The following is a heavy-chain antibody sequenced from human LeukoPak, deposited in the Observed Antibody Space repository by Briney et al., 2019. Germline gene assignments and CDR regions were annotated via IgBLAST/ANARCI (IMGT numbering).Heavy chain of an antibody. CDR3: ARSGGSGFQLDS. D-gene: IGHD3-16*01. V-gene: IGHV4-4*07. CDR2: SYTTGST. Sequence: SETLSLTCTVSGGSIGPYYWSWLRQPAGKALEWIGRSYTTGSTNYNPSLKSRVTMSLATSKTRFSLKLSSVTAADTAAYYCARSGGSGFQLDSWGQGTLVTVSS. CDR1: GGSIGPYY. J-gene: IGHJ4*02.